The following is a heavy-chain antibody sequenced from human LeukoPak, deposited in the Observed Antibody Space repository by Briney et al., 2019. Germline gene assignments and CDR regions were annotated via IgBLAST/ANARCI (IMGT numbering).Heavy chain of an antibody. Sequence: SVKVSCKASGGTFSSYAISWVRQAPGQGLEWMGRVIPILGIANYAQKFQGRVTITADKSTSTAYMELSSLRSEDTAVYYCAREKSAPTLSYYFDYWGQGTLVTVSS. J-gene: IGHJ4*02. D-gene: IGHD2-15*01. V-gene: IGHV1-69*04. CDR3: AREKSAPTLSYYFDY. CDR2: VIPILGIA. CDR1: GGTFSSYA.